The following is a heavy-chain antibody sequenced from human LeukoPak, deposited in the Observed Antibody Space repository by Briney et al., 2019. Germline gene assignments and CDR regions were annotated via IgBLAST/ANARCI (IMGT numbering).Heavy chain of an antibody. J-gene: IGHJ4*02. CDR1: GYTFSSYY. CDR2: ISPSGGST. D-gene: IGHD3-22*01. Sequence: GASVKVSCKASGYTFSSYYMHWVRQAPGQGLEWLAIISPSGGSTTYAQKFQGRVTMTKDTSTDTAYMELSSLRSEDTAVYYCTTDYYYDSSGSYYTIDYWGQGTLVTVSS. V-gene: IGHV1-46*01. CDR3: TTDYYYDSSGSYYTIDY.